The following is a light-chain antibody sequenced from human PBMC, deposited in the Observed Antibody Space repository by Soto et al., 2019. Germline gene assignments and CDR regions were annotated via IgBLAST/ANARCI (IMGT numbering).Light chain of an antibody. V-gene: IGKV2-30*01. CDR1: HSLVYSDVKTY. J-gene: IGKJ5*01. CDR2: KVS. Sequence: GVMSQSQLSLPVTLGQPASISCRASHSLVYSDVKTYLNWIQQRPGQSPGRLIYKVSNRDSGVPDRFSGSGSGTDFTLKISRVEAEDVGVYSCMQGTHWPITFGQGTRLEIK. CDR3: MQGTHWPIT.